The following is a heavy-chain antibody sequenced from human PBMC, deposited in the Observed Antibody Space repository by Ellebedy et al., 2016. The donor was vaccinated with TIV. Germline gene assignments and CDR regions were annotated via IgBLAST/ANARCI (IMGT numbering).Heavy chain of an antibody. CDR1: GFTFSSYA. Sequence: GESLKISXAASGFTFSSYAMSWVRQAPGKGLEWVSAISGSGGSTYYADSVKGRFTISRDNSKNTLYLQMNSLRAEDTAVYYCAKGYGFDYWGQGTLVTVSS. CDR2: ISGSGGST. V-gene: IGHV3-23*01. J-gene: IGHJ4*02. CDR3: AKGYGFDY. D-gene: IGHD4-17*01.